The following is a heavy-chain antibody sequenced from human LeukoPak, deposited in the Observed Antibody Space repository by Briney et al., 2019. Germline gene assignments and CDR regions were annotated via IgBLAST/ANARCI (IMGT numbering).Heavy chain of an antibody. CDR3: ARQGYGGGAFDI. Sequence: SVKVSCKASGGTFSSYAISWVRQAPGQGLEWMGGIIPIFGTANYAQKFQSRVTITADKSTSTAYMELSSLRSEDTAVYYCARQGYGGGAFDIWGQGTMVTVSS. V-gene: IGHV1-69*06. CDR2: IIPIFGTA. CDR1: GGTFSSYA. J-gene: IGHJ3*02. D-gene: IGHD5-18*01.